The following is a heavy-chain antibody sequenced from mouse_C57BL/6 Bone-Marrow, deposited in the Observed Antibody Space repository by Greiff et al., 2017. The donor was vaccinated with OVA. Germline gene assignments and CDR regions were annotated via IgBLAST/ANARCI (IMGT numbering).Heavy chain of an antibody. V-gene: IGHV5-16*02. J-gene: IGHJ2*01. CDR1: GFTFSDYY. Sequence: VESEGGLVQPGSSMKLSCTASGFTFSDYYMAWVRQVPEKGLEWVANINYDGSSTYYLDSLKSRFIISRDNAKNILYLQMSSLKSEDTATYYCARRLTGTFDYWGQGTTLTVSS. D-gene: IGHD4-1*01. CDR3: ARRLTGTFDY. CDR2: INYDGSST.